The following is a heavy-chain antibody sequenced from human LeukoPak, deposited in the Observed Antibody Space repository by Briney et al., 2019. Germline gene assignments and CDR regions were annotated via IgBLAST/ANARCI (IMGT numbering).Heavy chain of an antibody. CDR3: AREPGTIFGVVTNFDY. V-gene: IGHV1-2*02. CDR1: GYTFTGYY. D-gene: IGHD3-3*01. CDR2: INPNSGGT. J-gene: IGHJ4*02. Sequence: ASVKVSCKASGYTFTGYYMHWVRQAPGQGLEWKGWINPNSGGTNYAQKFQGRVTMTRDTSISTAYMELSRLRSDDTAVYYCAREPGTIFGVVTNFDYWGQGTLVTVSS.